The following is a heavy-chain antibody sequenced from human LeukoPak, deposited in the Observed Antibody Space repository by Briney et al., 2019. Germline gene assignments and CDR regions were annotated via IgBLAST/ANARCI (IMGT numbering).Heavy chain of an antibody. D-gene: IGHD6-13*01. CDR1: GGSVISSGYY. J-gene: IGHJ3*02. Sequence: SETLSLTCTVSGGSVISSGYYWGWIRQPPGKGLEWIGCMYQSGSIYYNASLKSRVTISVNTSKNQFSLELNSVTAADTAVYYCATTVTAAGLDAFDIWGQGTMVTVSS. CDR2: MYQSGSI. CDR3: ATTVTAAGLDAFDI. V-gene: IGHV4-39*07.